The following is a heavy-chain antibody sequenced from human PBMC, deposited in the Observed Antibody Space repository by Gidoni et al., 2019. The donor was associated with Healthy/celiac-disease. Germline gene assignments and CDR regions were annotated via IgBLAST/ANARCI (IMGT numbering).Heavy chain of an antibody. CDR1: GFTVSSNY. CDR3: ARLPTLGPPLAEYFQH. V-gene: IGHV3-66*02. D-gene: IGHD4-17*01. J-gene: IGHJ1*01. Sequence: EVQLVESGGGLVQPGGSLRLSCAASGFTVSSNYMSWVRQAPGKGLEWVSVIYSGGSTYYADSVKGRFTISRDNSKNTLYLQMNSLRAEDTAVYYCARLPTLGPPLAEYFQHWGQGTLVTVSS. CDR2: IYSGGST.